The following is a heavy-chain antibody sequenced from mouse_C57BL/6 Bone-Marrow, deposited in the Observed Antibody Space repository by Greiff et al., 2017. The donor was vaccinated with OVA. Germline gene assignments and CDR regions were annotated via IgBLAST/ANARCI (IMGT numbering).Heavy chain of an antibody. Sequence: VKLQQPGAELVRPGSSVKLSCKASGYTFTSYWMHWVKQRPIQGLEWIGNIDPSDSETHYNQKFKDKATLTVDKSSSTAYMQLSSLTSEDSAVYYCARSGDYGSLYYFDYWGQGTTLTVSS. J-gene: IGHJ2*01. CDR1: GYTFTSYW. V-gene: IGHV1-52*01. CDR2: IDPSDSET. D-gene: IGHD1-1*01. CDR3: ARSGDYGSLYYFDY.